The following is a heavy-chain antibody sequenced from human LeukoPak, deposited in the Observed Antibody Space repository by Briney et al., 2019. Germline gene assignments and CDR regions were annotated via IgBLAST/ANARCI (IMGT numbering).Heavy chain of an antibody. J-gene: IGHJ4*02. CDR1: GGSISSGDYS. CDR2: IYHSGST. CDR3: ARGGSYYSASFDY. D-gene: IGHD1-26*01. Sequence: SQTLSLTCTVSGGSISSGDYSWSWIRQPPGKGLEWIGYIYHSGSTYYNPSLKSRVAISVDRSKNQFSLKLSSVTAADTAVYYCARGGSYYSASFDYWGQGTLVTVSS. V-gene: IGHV4-30-2*01.